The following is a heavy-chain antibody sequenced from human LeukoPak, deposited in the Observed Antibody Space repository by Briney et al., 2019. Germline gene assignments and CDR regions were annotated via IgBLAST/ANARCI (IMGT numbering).Heavy chain of an antibody. CDR1: GDSISTSTYY. CDR3: AGDYGSDHHP. J-gene: IGHJ5*02. V-gene: IGHV4-39*07. D-gene: IGHD3-10*01. Sequence: ASETLSLTCTVSGDSISTSTYYWGWIRQPPGKGLEWIGNIYYSGSTSYNPSLNSRVTISVDKSKNQFSLKLSSVTAADTAVYYCAGDYGSDHHPWGQGTLVTVSS. CDR2: IYYSGST.